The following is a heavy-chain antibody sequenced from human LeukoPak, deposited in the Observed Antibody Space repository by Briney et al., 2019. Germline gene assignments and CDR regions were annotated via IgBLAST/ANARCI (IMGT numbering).Heavy chain of an antibody. J-gene: IGHJ3*02. CDR2: FHYSGNT. V-gene: IGHV4-59*13. CDR1: GGSISSNY. CDR3: ARSASSTSRSAFDI. Sequence: PSQTLSLTCAISGGSISSNYWSWIRQPPGKGLEWFGYFHYSGNTNYNPSLKSRATIAVDMSKNQFSLTLNSVTAADTAVYYCARSASSTSRSAFDIWGQGTRVTASS.